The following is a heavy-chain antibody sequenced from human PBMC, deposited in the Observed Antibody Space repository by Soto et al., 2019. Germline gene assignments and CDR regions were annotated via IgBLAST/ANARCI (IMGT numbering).Heavy chain of an antibody. CDR3: AKDLADYDSSGSVFDY. J-gene: IGHJ4*02. CDR2: ISWNSGSI. D-gene: IGHD3-22*01. CDR1: GFTFDDYA. V-gene: IGHV3-9*01. Sequence: GGSLRLSCAASGFTFDDYAMHWVRQAPGKGLEWVSGISWNSGSIGYADSVKGRFTISRDNAKNSLYLQMNSLRAEDTALYYCAKDLADYDSSGSVFDYWGQGTLVTVSS.